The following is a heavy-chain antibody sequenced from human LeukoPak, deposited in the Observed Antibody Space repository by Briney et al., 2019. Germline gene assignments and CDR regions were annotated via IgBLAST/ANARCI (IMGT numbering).Heavy chain of an antibody. CDR2: INHSGST. CDR3: ASSTAYNWNYSYPYYFDY. CDR1: GGSISSHY. V-gene: IGHV4-34*01. J-gene: IGHJ4*02. Sequence: SETLSLTCTVSGGSISSHYWSWIRQPPGKGLEWIGEINHSGSTNYNPSLKSRVTISVDTSKNQFSLKLSSVTAADTAVYYCASSTAYNWNYSYPYYFDYWGQGTLVTVSS. D-gene: IGHD1-7*01.